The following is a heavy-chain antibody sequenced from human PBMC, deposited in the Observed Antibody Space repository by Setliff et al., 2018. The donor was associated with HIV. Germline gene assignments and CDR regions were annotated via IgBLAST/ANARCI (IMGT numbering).Heavy chain of an antibody. D-gene: IGHD2-2*01. CDR2: IIPISGTV. CDR3: ARDFGGYCSSMSCPGLFDP. Sequence: SVKVSCKASGGTFSSYDISWVRQAPGKGLEWMGGIIPISGTVNYAQKFWGRVTMTTHEVTSTAYMDLSSLRSEDTAVYYCARDFGGYCSSMSCPGLFDPWGQGTLVTVSS. CDR1: GGTFSSYD. V-gene: IGHV1-69*05. J-gene: IGHJ5*02.